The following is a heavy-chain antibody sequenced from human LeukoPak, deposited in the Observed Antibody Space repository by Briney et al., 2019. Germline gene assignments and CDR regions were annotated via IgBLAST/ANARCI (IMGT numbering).Heavy chain of an antibody. CDR1: GFSNADYG. CDR2: IDWSGQAS. J-gene: IGHJ4*02. Sequence: GGSLRLSCVGAGFSNADYGMSWVRQVPGKGLEWVSGIDWSGQASEYADSVKGRFIISRDNAENSLYLQMNSLRPEDTGLYYCARDLSATWYSLAFWGQGTPVTVSS. V-gene: IGHV3-20*04. D-gene: IGHD2-15*01. CDR3: ARDLSATWYSLAF.